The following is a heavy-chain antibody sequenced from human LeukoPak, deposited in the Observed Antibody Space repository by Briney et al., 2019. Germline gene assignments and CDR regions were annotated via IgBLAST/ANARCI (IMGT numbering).Heavy chain of an antibody. Sequence: SVTLSLTCTVSGASITSYYWTWIRQPAGKGLEWLGRIYTSGSTNYSPSLKSRVTMSVDTSKNQFSLKLSSVTAADTAVYYCARLSADSSSSRGFDYWGQGTLVTVSS. J-gene: IGHJ4*02. CDR3: ARLSADSSSSRGFDY. CDR1: GASITSYY. D-gene: IGHD2-2*01. V-gene: IGHV4-4*07. CDR2: IYTSGST.